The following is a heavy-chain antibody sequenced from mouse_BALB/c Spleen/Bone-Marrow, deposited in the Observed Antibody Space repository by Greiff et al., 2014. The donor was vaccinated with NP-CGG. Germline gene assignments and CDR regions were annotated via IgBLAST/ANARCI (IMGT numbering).Heavy chain of an antibody. CDR3: GRGDY. V-gene: IGHV5-17*02. CDR1: GFTFSRFG. CDR2: TSSGSSSI. J-gene: IGHJ2*01. Sequence: EVKLVESGGGLVQPGGSRKLSCAASGFTFSRFGMHWVRQAPEKGLEWVAFTSSGSSSIYYTDTVKGRFTISRDNPKNTLFLQMTSLRSEDTAMYYCGRGDYWGQGTTLTVSS.